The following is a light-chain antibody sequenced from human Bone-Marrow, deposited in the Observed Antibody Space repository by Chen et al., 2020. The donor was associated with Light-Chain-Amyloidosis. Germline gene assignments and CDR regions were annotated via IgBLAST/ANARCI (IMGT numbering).Light chain of an antibody. CDR2: EVT. J-gene: IGLJ1*01. CDR3: SSYTITNTLV. Sequence: QSGLTQPASVSGSSGQSITSSCTGTSSEVGGENQVSWYQQHPDKAPKLMIYEVTHRPSWVPDRFTGSKSDNTASLTISGLQTEDEADYFCSSYTITNTLVFGSGTRVTVL. CDR1: SSEVGGENQ. V-gene: IGLV2-14*01.